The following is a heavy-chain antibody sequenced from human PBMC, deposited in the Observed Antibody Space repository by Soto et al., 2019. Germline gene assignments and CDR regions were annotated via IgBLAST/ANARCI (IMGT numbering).Heavy chain of an antibody. V-gene: IGHV4-31*03. D-gene: IGHD4-17*01. CDR2: IYYSGST. J-gene: IGHJ2*01. CDR3: ARDRGPDYGGYWYFDL. CDR1: GGSISSGGYN. Sequence: QVQLQESGPGLVKPSQTLSLTCTVSGGSISSGGYNWSWIRQHPGKGLEWIGYIYYSGSTYYNPSLKSRVTISVDTSKNQFSLKLSSVTAADTAVYYCARDRGPDYGGYWYFDLWGRGTLVIVSS.